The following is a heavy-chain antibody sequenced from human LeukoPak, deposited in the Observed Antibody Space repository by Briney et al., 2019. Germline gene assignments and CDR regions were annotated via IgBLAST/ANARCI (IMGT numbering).Heavy chain of an antibody. CDR1: GYTITGYY. CDR2: INPNSGGT. CDR3: ARGPDCSSTSCYLDWFDP. J-gene: IGHJ5*02. D-gene: IGHD2-2*01. Sequence: ASVKVSCKASGYTITGYYIHWVRQAPGQGLEWMGWINPNSGGTNYAQKFQGRVTMTRDTSISTAYMELSRLRSDDTAVYYCARGPDCSSTSCYLDWFDPWGQGTLVTVSS. V-gene: IGHV1-2*02.